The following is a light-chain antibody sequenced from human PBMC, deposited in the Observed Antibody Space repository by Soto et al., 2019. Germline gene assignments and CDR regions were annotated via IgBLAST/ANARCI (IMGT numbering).Light chain of an antibody. J-gene: IGKJ2*03. CDR3: HQYGRSPMHS. CDR1: QSVSSDY. V-gene: IGKV3-20*01. CDR2: GAS. Sequence: EIVLTQSPGTLSLSPGERATLSCRASQSVSSDYLAWYQQKPGQAPRLLIYGASSRAAGIPDRFSGSGSGTDFTLTISRMEPEDFAVYYCHQYGRSPMHSFGQGPKLEIK.